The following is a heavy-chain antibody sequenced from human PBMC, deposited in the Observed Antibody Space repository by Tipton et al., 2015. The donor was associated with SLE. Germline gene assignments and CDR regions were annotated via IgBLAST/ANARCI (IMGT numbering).Heavy chain of an antibody. Sequence: TLSLTCTVSGASLSSGDYYWSWIRQSAGKGLEWIGRIYSIGSTYYNPSLQSRVSTSVDTSKNQFSLKLRSMTAADTAVYYCARDGDGSDYWGQGTLVSVSS. J-gene: IGHJ4*02. D-gene: IGHD3-10*01. CDR3: ARDGDGSDY. V-gene: IGHV4-61*02. CDR1: GASLSSGDYY. CDR2: IYSIGST.